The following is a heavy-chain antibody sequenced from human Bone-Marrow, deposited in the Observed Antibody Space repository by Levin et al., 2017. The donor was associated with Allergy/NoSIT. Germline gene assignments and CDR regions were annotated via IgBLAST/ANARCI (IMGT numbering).Heavy chain of an antibody. Sequence: PGGSLRLSCAVSNFIFSHYTMHWIRQAPGKGLEWLALISYDETNLHYTDSVKGRFTISRDNSKSTLYLQMNSLTPEDTAVYYCTRTESNYVFNYYAMDVWGRGTTVTVSS. V-gene: IGHV3-30*04. CDR3: TRTESNYVFNYYAMDV. D-gene: IGHD3-10*02. J-gene: IGHJ6*02. CDR1: NFIFSHYT. CDR2: ISYDETNL.